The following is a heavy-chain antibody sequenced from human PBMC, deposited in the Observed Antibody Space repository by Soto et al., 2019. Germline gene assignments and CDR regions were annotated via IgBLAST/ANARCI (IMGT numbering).Heavy chain of an antibody. CDR3: ARAGSTWRYFFDY. CDR1: GGSISSYY. Sequence: SETLSLTCTVSGGSISSYYWTWIRQPPGKGLEWVGYVYYSGTTYYNPSLQSRVIISVDTSKNQFSLKVKSVTAADTAIYYCARAGSTWRYFFDYWGQGSLVTVSS. V-gene: IGHV4-59*01. D-gene: IGHD6-13*01. CDR2: VYYSGTT. J-gene: IGHJ4*02.